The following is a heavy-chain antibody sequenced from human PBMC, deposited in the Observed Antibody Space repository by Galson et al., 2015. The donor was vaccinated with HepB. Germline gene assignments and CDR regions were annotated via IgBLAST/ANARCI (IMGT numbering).Heavy chain of an antibody. V-gene: IGHV3-23*01. Sequence: LRLSCAASGFPFSTYAMGWVRQAPGKGLEWVSGIVGSGVGTYYADSVKGRFTISRDNSKNTLWLQLRSLRAEDTAVYYCAKRGLDDGSGYYGEWGQGTLVTVSS. CDR1: GFPFSTYA. CDR3: AKRGLDDGSGYYGE. J-gene: IGHJ4*02. CDR2: IVGSGVGT. D-gene: IGHD3-22*01.